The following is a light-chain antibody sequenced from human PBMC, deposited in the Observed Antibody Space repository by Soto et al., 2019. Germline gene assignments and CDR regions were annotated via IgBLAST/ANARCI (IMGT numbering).Light chain of an antibody. J-gene: IGKJ1*01. CDR1: QSINNN. CDR2: GAY. V-gene: IGKV3-15*01. CDR3: QQYNNWPQT. Sequence: VMTQDPATLSVAPGERSTLSCMASQSINNNVAWYQLKDGQVPRLLIYGAYTRAADVPARFSGGGSGTQSTLTISSLQSEDSAEYHCQQYNNWPQTVGQGTQVEIK.